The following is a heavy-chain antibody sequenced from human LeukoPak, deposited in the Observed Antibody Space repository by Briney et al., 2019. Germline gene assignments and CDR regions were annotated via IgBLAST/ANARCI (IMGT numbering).Heavy chain of an antibody. CDR1: GGTFSSYA. J-gene: IGHJ5*02. D-gene: IGHD3-22*01. V-gene: IGHV1-69*05. CDR2: IIPIFGTA. Sequence: SVKVSCKASGGTFSSYAISWVRQAPGQGLEWMGGIIPIFGTAKYAQKFQGRVTITTDESTSTAYMELSSLRSEDTAVYYCARASYYYDSSGYYFNWFDPWGQGTLVTVSS. CDR3: ARASYYYDSSGYYFNWFDP.